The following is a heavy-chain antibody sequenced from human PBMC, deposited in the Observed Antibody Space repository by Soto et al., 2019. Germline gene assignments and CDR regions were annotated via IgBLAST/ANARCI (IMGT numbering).Heavy chain of an antibody. V-gene: IGHV3-11*05. CDR3: ARDSPSRWFGELYSFYYYGMDV. CDR2: ISSSSSYT. J-gene: IGHJ6*02. D-gene: IGHD3-10*01. Sequence: QVQLVESGGGLVKPGGSLRLSCAASGFTFSDYYMSWIRQAPGKGLEWVSYISSSSSYTNYADSVKGRFTISRDNAKNSLYLQMNSLRAEDTAVYYCARDSPSRWFGELYSFYYYGMDVWGQGTTVTVSS. CDR1: GFTFSDYY.